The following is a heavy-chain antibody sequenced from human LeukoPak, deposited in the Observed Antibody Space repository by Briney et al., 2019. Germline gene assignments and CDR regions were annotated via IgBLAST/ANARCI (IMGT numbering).Heavy chain of an antibody. CDR2: IYSGGST. CDR3: ARGQGSGYYSSFFDY. CDR1: EFSVGSNY. D-gene: IGHD3-22*01. V-gene: IGHV3-66*01. Sequence: RTGGSLRLSCAASEFSVGSNYMTWVRQAPGKGLEWVSLIYSGGSTYYADSVKGRFTISRDNSKNTLYLQMNSLRAEDTAVYYCARGQGSGYYSSFFDYWGQGTLVTVSS. J-gene: IGHJ4*02.